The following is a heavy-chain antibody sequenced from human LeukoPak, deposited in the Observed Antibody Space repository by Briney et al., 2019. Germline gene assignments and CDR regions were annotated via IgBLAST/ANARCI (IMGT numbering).Heavy chain of an antibody. CDR3: ARATSGWFDP. CDR1: GGSISSGGYY. CDR2: IYYSGST. D-gene: IGHD3-10*01. V-gene: IGHV4-31*03. Sequence: SETLPLTCTVSGGSISSGGYYWSWIRQHPGKGLEWIGYIYYSGSTYYNPSLKSRVTISVDTSKNQFSLKLGSVTAADTAVYYCARATSGWFDPWGQGTLVTVSS. J-gene: IGHJ5*02.